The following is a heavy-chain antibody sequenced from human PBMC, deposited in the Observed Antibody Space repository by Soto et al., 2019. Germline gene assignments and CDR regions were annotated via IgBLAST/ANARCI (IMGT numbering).Heavy chain of an antibody. J-gene: IGHJ3*01. CDR2: VYHGGNT. V-gene: IGHV4-38-2*01. CDR3: ARARWYDAFNV. D-gene: IGHD2-15*01. CDR1: GFSISSGNY. Sequence: SATLSLTCAVSGFSISSGNYWGWIRKHPGKGLEWIGSVYHGGNTYYNPSLKSRVSISIDLSKNQFSLKLTSVTAADTAAYYCARARWYDAFNVWGQGTVVT.